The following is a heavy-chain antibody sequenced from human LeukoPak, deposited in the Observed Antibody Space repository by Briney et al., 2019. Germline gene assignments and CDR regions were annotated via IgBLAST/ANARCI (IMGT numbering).Heavy chain of an antibody. J-gene: IGHJ1*01. V-gene: IGHV3-23*01. Sequence: GGSLRLSCAASGFTFSSYAMSWVRQAPGKGLEWVSAISGSGGSTYYADSVKGRFTISRDNSKHTLYLQMNSLRAEDTAVYYCAKSGGMTTVTHPRYFQHWGQGTLVTVSS. CDR2: ISGSGGST. CDR3: AKSGGMTTVTHPRYFQH. D-gene: IGHD4-17*01. CDR1: GFTFSSYA.